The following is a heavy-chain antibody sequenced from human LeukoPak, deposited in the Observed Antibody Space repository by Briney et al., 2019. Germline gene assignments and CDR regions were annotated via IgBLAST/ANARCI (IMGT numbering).Heavy chain of an antibody. CDR2: IIPIFGTA. Sequence: SVKVSCKAPGGTFSSYAISWVRQAPGQGLEWMGRIIPIFGTANYAQKFQGRVTITTDESTSTAYMELSSLRSEDTAVYYCARGPIAARPDNWFDPWGQGTLATVSS. V-gene: IGHV1-69*05. CDR3: ARGPIAARPDNWFDP. D-gene: IGHD6-6*01. J-gene: IGHJ5*02. CDR1: GGTFSSYA.